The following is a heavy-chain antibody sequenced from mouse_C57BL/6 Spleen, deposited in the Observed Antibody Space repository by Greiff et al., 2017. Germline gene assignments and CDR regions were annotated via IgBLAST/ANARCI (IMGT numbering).Heavy chain of an antibody. CDR1: GYSITSGYY. V-gene: IGHV3-6*01. Sequence: DVQLQESGPGLVKPSQSLSLTCSVTGYSITSGYYWNWIRQFPGNKLEWMGYISYDGSNNYNPSLKNRISITRDTSKNQFFLKLNSVTTEDTATSYCASGGGNYDYVVSAYWGQGTLVTVSA. D-gene: IGHD2-4*01. CDR2: ISYDGSN. CDR3: ASGGGNYDYVVSAY. J-gene: IGHJ3*01.